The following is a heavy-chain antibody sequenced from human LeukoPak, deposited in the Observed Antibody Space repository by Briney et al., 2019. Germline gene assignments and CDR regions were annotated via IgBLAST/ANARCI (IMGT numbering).Heavy chain of an antibody. Sequence: GGSLRLSCAASGFTFSSYSMNWVGQAPGKGLEWVSSISSSSSYIYYADSVKGRFTISRDNAKNSLYLQMNSLRAEDTAVYYCARGTLTYYYDSSGYAPGAFDIWGQGTMVTVSS. CDR3: ARGTLTYYYDSSGYAPGAFDI. CDR1: GFTFSSYS. D-gene: IGHD3-22*01. V-gene: IGHV3-21*01. J-gene: IGHJ3*02. CDR2: ISSSSSYI.